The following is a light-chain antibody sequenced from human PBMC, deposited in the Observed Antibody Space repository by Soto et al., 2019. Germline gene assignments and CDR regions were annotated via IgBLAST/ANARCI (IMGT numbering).Light chain of an antibody. CDR2: GLN. Sequence: QSVLTQPPSASATPGQRVTIPCSGSSSNIGSNAVNWYQHLPGTAPKLLIFGLNQRPSGVPDRFSASKSGTSASLAISGLQSDDEADYYCAAWDDSLNGVVFGGGTKLTVL. V-gene: IGLV1-44*01. J-gene: IGLJ3*02. CDR1: SSNIGSNA. CDR3: AAWDDSLNGVV.